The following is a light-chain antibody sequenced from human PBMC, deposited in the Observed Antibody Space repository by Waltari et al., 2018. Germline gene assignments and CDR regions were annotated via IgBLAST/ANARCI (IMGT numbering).Light chain of an antibody. V-gene: IGLV2-8*01. CDR1: NSYGGGYNY. Sequence: SALTPPPLRSGSPGQAGPNSFTGTNSYGGGYNYFSWYQQPPGKAPKFLIYEVSKRPSGVPDRFSGSKSGNAASLTVSGLQAEDEADYYCSSYAGSNNWVFGGGTKLTVL. J-gene: IGLJ3*02. CDR3: SSYAGSNNWV. CDR2: EVS.